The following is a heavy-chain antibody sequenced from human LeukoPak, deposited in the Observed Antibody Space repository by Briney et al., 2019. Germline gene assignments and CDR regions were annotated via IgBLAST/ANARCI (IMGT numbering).Heavy chain of an antibody. CDR2: IHHSGST. CDR3: ARLGYCSSTGCYPDY. D-gene: IGHD2-2*01. J-gene: IGHJ4*02. V-gene: IGHV4-38-2*01. CDR1: DYSISSLYY. Sequence: SETLSLTCAVSDYSISSLYYWGWIRQPPGRGLEWIASIHHSGSTDYNPSLKSRVTISVDTSKNQFSLKLRYVTAADTAVYYCARLGYCSSTGCYPDYWGQGTLVTVSS.